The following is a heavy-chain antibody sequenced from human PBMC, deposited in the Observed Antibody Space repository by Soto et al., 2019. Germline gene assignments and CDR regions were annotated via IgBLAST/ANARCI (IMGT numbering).Heavy chain of an antibody. V-gene: IGHV3-33*01. J-gene: IGHJ3*01. CDR2: IWSDDNNK. Sequence: QGQLVESGGGVVQPGRSLRLSCAASGFTFSAYGMHWVRQTPGKGLEWVAVIWSDDNNKYYADSVKCRFSISRDNSKNTLYLQMNSLGADDTAVYYCARELNTVTTRDAFDVWGQWTMVIVSS. CDR3: ARELNTVTTRDAFDV. CDR1: GFTFSAYG. D-gene: IGHD4-4*01.